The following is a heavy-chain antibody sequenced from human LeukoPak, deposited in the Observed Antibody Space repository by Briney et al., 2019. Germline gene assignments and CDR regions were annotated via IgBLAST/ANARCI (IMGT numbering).Heavy chain of an antibody. J-gene: IGHJ4*02. Sequence: GGSLRLSCTGSGFTFSNYNMNWVRQAPGKGLEWVSSISSNSNSMHYASSVKRRFTISRDNVKNSLYLQMDSLTAEDTAVYYCARMYCGGDCEIDYWGQGTLVTVSS. CDR2: ISSNSNSM. D-gene: IGHD2-21*02. V-gene: IGHV3-21*01. CDR3: ARMYCGGDCEIDY. CDR1: GFTFSNYN.